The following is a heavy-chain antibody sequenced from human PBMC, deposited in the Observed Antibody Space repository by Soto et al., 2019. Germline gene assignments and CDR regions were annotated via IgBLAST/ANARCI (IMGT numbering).Heavy chain of an antibody. Sequence: SGPTLVNPTQTLTLTCTFSGFSLSTSGMCVSWIRQPPGKALEWLARIDWDDDKYYSTSLKTRLTISKDTSKNQVVLTMTNMDPVDTATYYCARALHSSGYYYYYYYMDVWGKGTTVTVSS. D-gene: IGHD6-19*01. V-gene: IGHV2-70*11. CDR2: IDWDDDK. CDR3: ARALHSSGYYYYYYYMDV. CDR1: GFSLSTSGMC. J-gene: IGHJ6*03.